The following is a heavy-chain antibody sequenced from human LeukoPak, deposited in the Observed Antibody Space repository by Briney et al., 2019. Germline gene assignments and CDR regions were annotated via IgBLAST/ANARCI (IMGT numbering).Heavy chain of an antibody. CDR3: ARVSRSWYVRRRRPQEYYFDY. J-gene: IGHJ4*02. D-gene: IGHD6-13*01. CDR1: GGTFSSYA. V-gene: IGHV1-8*02. Sequence: ASVKVSCKASGGTFSSYAISWVRQAPGQGLEWMGWMNPNSGNTGYAQKFQGRVTMTRNTSISTAYMELSSLRSEDTAVYYCARVSRSWYVRRRRPQEYYFDYWGQGTLVTVSS. CDR2: MNPNSGNT.